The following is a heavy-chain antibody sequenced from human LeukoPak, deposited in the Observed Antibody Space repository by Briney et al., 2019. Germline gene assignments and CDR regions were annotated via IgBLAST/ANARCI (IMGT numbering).Heavy chain of an antibody. D-gene: IGHD2-2*01. J-gene: IGHJ4*02. Sequence: GGSLRLSCAAAGFTFSSYAMRWVRQAPGKGVEWVSAISGSGGSTYYADSVKGRFTISRDNSKNTLYLQMNSLRAEDTAVYYCAKVNSDIVVVPAATSFDYWGQGTLVTASS. CDR2: ISGSGGST. CDR1: GFTFSSYA. CDR3: AKVNSDIVVVPAATSFDY. V-gene: IGHV3-23*01.